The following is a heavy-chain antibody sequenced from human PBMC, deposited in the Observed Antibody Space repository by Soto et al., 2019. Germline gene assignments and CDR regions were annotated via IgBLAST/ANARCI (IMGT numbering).Heavy chain of an antibody. V-gene: IGHV3-7*01. Sequence: EVQLVESGGGLVQPGGSLRVSCAVYGFTFSSCWMSWVRQAPGKGLEWVANIRQDGSEKYYVDSVKGRFTISRHNAKNSLFLQLNSLRAEDTAVYYCARSYPAYSSNPFDYWGQGTLVTVSS. J-gene: IGHJ4*02. CDR2: IRQDGSEK. D-gene: IGHD1-26*01. CDR3: ARSYPAYSSNPFDY. CDR1: GFTFSSCW.